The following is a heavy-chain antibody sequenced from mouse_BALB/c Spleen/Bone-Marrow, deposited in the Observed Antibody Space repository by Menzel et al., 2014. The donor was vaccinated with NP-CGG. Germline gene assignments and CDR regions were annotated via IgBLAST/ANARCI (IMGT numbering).Heavy chain of an antibody. D-gene: IGHD4-1*01. CDR3: TKGGNWEDFAY. J-gene: IGHJ2*01. V-gene: IGHV5-17*02. CDR2: ISSGSSTI. CDR1: GFTFSSFG. Sequence: EVQVVESGGGLVQPGGSRKLSCAASGFTFSSFGMHWVRQAPERGLEWVAYISSGSSTIYYADTVKGRFTISRDNPKNTLFLQMSSQRSEDTAMYYCTKGGNWEDFAYWGQGTTLTVSA.